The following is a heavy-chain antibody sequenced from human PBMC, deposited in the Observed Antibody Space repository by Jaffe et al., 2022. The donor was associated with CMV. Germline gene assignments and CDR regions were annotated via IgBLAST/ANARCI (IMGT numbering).Heavy chain of an antibody. V-gene: IGHV5-51*01. Sequence: EVQLVQSGAEVKKPGESLKISCKGSGYSFTRNWIGWVRQMPGKGLEWMGIIYPDDSDTRYSPSFQGQVTISADKFISTAYLHWSSLKASDTAMYYCATFNSVGSISYLKIGWFDPWGQGTLVTVSS. J-gene: IGHJ5*02. CDR1: GYSFTRNW. CDR3: ATFNSVGSISYLKIGWFDP. D-gene: IGHD2-2*01. CDR2: IYPDDSDT.